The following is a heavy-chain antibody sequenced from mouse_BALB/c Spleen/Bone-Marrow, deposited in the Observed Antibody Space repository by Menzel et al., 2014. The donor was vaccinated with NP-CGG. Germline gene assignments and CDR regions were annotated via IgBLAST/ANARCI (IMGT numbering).Heavy chain of an antibody. Sequence: EVKLMESGGGLVQPGGSLKLPCAASGFTFSSYGMSWVRQTPDKRLGLVATINSNGGSTYYPDSVKGRFTISRDNAKNTLYLQMSSLKSEDTAMYYCARVWYFDYWGQGTSLTVSS. V-gene: IGHV5-6-3*01. CDR1: GFTFSSYG. CDR2: INSNGGST. J-gene: IGHJ2*03. CDR3: ARVWYFDY.